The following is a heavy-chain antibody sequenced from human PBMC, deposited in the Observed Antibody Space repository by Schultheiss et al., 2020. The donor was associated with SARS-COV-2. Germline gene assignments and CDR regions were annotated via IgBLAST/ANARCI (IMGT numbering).Heavy chain of an antibody. CDR2: ISWNSGSI. CDR1: GFTFDDYA. V-gene: IGHV3-9*01. CDR3: AKDQDFGVVISKGGLDY. D-gene: IGHD3-3*01. Sequence: SLKISCAASGFTFDDYAMHWVRQAPGKGLEWVSGISWNSGSIGYADSVKGRFTISRDNAKNSLYLQMNSLRAEDTALFYCAKDQDFGVVISKGGLDYWGQGTLVTVSS. J-gene: IGHJ4*02.